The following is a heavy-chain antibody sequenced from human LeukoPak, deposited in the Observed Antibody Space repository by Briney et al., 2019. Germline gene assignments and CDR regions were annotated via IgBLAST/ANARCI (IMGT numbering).Heavy chain of an antibody. V-gene: IGHV1-24*01. CDR2: FDPEDGET. CDR3: ATGDGSGSNWFDP. D-gene: IGHD3-10*01. Sequence: GGSLRLSCAASGFTFSSYGMHWVRQAPGKGLEWMGGFDPEDGETIYAQKFQGRVTMTEDTSTDTAYMELSSLRSEDTAVYYCATGDGSGSNWFDPWGQGTLVTVSS. CDR1: GFTFSSYG. J-gene: IGHJ5*02.